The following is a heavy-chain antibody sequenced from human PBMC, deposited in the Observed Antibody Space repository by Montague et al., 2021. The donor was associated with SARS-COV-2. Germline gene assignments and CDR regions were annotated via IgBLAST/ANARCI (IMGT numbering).Heavy chain of an antibody. D-gene: IGHD1-1*01. J-gene: IGHJ5*02. Sequence: SETLSLTCDVSGDSIRSDTYYWAWIRQPPGRGLEWIGNFYYSGSTMYNPSLKRRVTMSADTSKNQFSLHLNPATAADTAVYCCARRLTGLEPPIDPWGQGTLVIVSS. CDR3: ARRLTGLEPPIDP. CDR1: GDSIRSDTYY. V-gene: IGHV4-39*01. CDR2: FYYSGST.